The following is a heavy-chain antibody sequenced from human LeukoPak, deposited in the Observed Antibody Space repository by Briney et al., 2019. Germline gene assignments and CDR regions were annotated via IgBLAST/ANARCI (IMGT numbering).Heavy chain of an antibody. J-gene: IGHJ6*03. CDR3: AKDIRGDTGLGSMDV. D-gene: IGHD3-16*01. V-gene: IGHV3-23*01. CDR1: GFTFSSYA. Sequence: TGGSLRLSCAASGFTFSSYAMSWVRQAPGKGLEWVSGISGSGGSTYYVDSVKGRFTISRDNSKSTLYLQMNSLRAEDTAVYSCAKDIRGDTGLGSMDVWGKGTTVTVSS. CDR2: ISGSGGST.